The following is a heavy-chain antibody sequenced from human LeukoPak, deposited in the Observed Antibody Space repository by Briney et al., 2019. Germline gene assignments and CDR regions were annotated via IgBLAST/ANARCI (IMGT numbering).Heavy chain of an antibody. D-gene: IGHD3-22*01. CDR3: SGGLFHYGMDV. Sequence: PGGSLRLSCAVSGFTFSNAWMSWVRQAPGKGLEWVGRIKSKTDGGTTDYAAPVKGRFTISRDDSKNTLYLQMNSLKTEDTAVYYCSGGLFHYGMDVWGQGTTVTVAS. CDR2: IKSKTDGGTT. J-gene: IGHJ6*02. CDR1: GFTFSNAW. V-gene: IGHV3-15*01.